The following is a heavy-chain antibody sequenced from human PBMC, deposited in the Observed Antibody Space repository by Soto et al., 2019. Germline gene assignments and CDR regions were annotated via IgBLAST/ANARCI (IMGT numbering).Heavy chain of an antibody. Sequence: SETLSLTCAVSGYSISSGYYWGWIRQLPGKGLEWIESIYHSGSTYYNPSLKSRVTISVDTSKNQFSLKLSSVTAADTAVYYCARAGIAARRYYYYGMDVWGQGTTVTVSS. J-gene: IGHJ6*02. CDR3: ARAGIAARRYYYYGMDV. V-gene: IGHV4-38-2*01. CDR2: IYHSGST. D-gene: IGHD6-6*01. CDR1: GYSISSGYY.